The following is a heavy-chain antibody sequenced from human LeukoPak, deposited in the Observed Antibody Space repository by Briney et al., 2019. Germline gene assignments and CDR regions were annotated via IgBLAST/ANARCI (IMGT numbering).Heavy chain of an antibody. CDR3: ARVTGSGSLGSYPY. D-gene: IGHD3-10*01. J-gene: IGHJ4*02. Sequence: GGSLRLSCAASGFTFSSYWMSWVRQAPGKGLEWVANIKQDGSEKYYVDSVKGRFTISRDNAKNSLYLQMNSLGAEDTAVYYCARVTGSGSLGSYPYWGQGTLVTVSS. V-gene: IGHV3-7*01. CDR2: IKQDGSEK. CDR1: GFTFSSYW.